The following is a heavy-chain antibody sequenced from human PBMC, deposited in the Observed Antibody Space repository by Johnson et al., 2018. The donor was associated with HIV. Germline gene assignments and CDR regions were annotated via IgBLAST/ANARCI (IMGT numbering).Heavy chain of an antibody. J-gene: IGHJ3*02. CDR3: ARRGNYLADAFDI. CDR2: LIRSGRNA. D-gene: IGHD1-7*01. V-gene: IGHV3-23*04. Sequence: VQLVESGGGLVQPRGSLRLSCAASGFNFSDHYMDWVRQAPGRGLEWVSPLIRSGRNADYADSVRGRFTISRDNSKSTLYLQMNSLRAEDTAVYYCARRGNYLADAFDIWGQGTMVTVSS. CDR1: GFNFSDHY.